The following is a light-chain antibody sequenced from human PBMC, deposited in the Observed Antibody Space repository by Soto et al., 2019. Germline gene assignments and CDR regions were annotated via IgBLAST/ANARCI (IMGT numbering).Light chain of an antibody. CDR3: NSYTSSSTYV. V-gene: IGLV2-14*01. CDR2: DVS. J-gene: IGLJ1*01. CDR1: SSDVGGYNY. Sequence: QSALTQPASVSGSPGQSITISCTGTSSDVGGYNYVSWYQQHPGKAPKLMIYDVSNRPSVVSNRFSGSKSGNTASLTISGLQAEDEADYYCNSYTSSSTYVFGTGTKVTVL.